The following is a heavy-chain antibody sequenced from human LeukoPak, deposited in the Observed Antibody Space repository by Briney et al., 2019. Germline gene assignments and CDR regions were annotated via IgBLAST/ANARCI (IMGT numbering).Heavy chain of an antibody. D-gene: IGHD5-12*01. J-gene: IGHJ4*02. V-gene: IGHV4-30-4*01. CDR2: IYYSGNT. CDR1: GVSISSDDSY. CDR3: ARGSGYVRGDFDY. Sequence: PSETLSLTCTVSGVSISSDDSYWSWIRQAPGKGLEWIGYIYYSGNTHYSPSLKSRVTMSVDTSTNQFSLRLSSVTAADTAVYYCARGSGYVRGDFDYWGQGTLVTVSS.